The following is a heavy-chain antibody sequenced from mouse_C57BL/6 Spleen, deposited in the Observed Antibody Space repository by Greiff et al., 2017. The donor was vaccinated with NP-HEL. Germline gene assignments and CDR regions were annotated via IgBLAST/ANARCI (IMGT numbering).Heavy chain of an antibody. CDR3: TSRGNYSNFYAMDY. CDR2: IDPETGGT. V-gene: IGHV1-15*01. Sequence: QVQLQQSGAELVRPGASVTLSCKASGYTFTDYEMHWVKQTPVHGLEWIGAIDPETGGTAYNQKFKGKAILTADKSSSTAYMELRSLTSEDSAVYYCTSRGNYSNFYAMDYWGQGTSVTVSS. CDR1: GYTFTDYE. D-gene: IGHD2-5*01. J-gene: IGHJ4*01.